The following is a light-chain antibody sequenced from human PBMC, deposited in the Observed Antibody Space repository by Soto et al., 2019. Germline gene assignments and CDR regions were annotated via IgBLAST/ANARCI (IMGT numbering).Light chain of an antibody. CDR2: GNS. CDR3: QSYDSSLSGV. CDR1: SSNIGAGYD. Sequence: QSVLTQPPSVSGAPGQRVTISCTGSSSNIGAGYDVHWYQQFPGTAPKLLIYGNSNRPSGVPRRFSVSKSGSSASLAITGLQAEDEADYYCQSYDSSLSGVFGSGTKLTVL. J-gene: IGLJ1*01. V-gene: IGLV1-40*01.